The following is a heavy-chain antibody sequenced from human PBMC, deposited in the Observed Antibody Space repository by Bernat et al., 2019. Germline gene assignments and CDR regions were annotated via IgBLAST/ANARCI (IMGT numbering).Heavy chain of an antibody. V-gene: IGHV3-21*01. J-gene: IGHJ4*02. CDR2: ISSSSSYI. CDR3: ARDRGGVVPAAYFDY. Sequence: EVQLVESGGGLVKPGGSLRLSCAASGFTFSGYSMNWVRQAPGRGLEWVSSISSSSSYIYYADSVKGRFTISRDNAKNSLYLQMNSLRAEETAVYYCARDRGGVVPAAYFDYWGQGTLVTVSS. CDR1: GFTFSGYS. D-gene: IGHD2-2*01.